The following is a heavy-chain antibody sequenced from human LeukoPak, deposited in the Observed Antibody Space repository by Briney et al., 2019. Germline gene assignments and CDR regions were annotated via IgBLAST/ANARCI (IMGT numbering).Heavy chain of an antibody. V-gene: IGHV3-23*01. CDR1: GFTFKTHA. Sequence: GGSLRLSCAASGFTFKTHAMSWVRQAPGKGLEWVSRIDDSGVIRSYADSVKGRFTISRDNAKNSLFLQMNSLRAEDTALYYCAKDYCSSTTCYYNYWGQGTLVTVSS. J-gene: IGHJ4*02. D-gene: IGHD2-2*01. CDR2: IDDSGVIR. CDR3: AKDYCSSTTCYYNY.